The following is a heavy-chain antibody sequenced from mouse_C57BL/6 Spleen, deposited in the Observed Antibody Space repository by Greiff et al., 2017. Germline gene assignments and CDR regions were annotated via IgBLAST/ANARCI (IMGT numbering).Heavy chain of an antibody. CDR3: ARQDYYGSSYGVDY. CDR2: ISSGGSYT. J-gene: IGHJ2*01. V-gene: IGHV5-6*01. D-gene: IGHD1-1*01. Sequence: EVKVVESGGDLVKPGGSLKLSCAASGFTFSSYGMSWVRQTPDKRLEWVATISSGGSYTYYPDSVKGRFTISRDNAKNTLYLQMSSLKSEDTAMYYCARQDYYGSSYGVDYWGQGTTLTVSS. CDR1: GFTFSSYG.